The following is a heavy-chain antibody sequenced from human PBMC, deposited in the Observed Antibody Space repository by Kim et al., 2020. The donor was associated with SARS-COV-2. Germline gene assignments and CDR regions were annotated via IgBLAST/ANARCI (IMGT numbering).Heavy chain of an antibody. CDR1: GYTFTGYY. J-gene: IGHJ6*02. Sequence: ASVKVSCKASGYTFTGYYMHWVRQAPGQGLEWMGRINPNSGGTNYAQKFQGRVTMTRDTSISTAYMELSRLRSDDTAVYYCARDRRQLELYHQNYYYYGMDVWGQGTTVTVSS. CDR3: ARDRRQLELYHQNYYYYGMDV. V-gene: IGHV1-2*06. CDR2: INPNSGGT. D-gene: IGHD1-7*01.